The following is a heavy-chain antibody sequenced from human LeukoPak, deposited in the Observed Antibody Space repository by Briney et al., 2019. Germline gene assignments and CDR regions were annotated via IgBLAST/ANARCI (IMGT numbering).Heavy chain of an antibody. D-gene: IGHD1-26*01. CDR3: AKTMGAIDHDY. CDR1: GFTFTIFG. V-gene: IGHV3-23*01. Sequence: GGSLRLSCAASGFTFTIFGLNWVRQAPGKGPEWVSGISGSGSPYYADSVKGRFTISRDNSKNTMYLQMNTLRAEDTAVYYCAKTMGAIDHDYWGQGTLVTVSS. J-gene: IGHJ4*02. CDR2: ISGSGSP.